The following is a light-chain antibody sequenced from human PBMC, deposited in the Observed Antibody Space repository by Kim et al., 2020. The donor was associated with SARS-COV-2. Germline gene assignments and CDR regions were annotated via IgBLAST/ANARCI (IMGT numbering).Light chain of an antibody. CDR3: QVWDPDGDHRFV. J-gene: IGLJ1*01. CDR2: YDS. Sequence: PGTTAPIIRRGANIGRKSVPWYQQKPGQAPVLVIFYDSDRPSGIPERFSGSNSGNTATLTISRVAAGDEADYYCQVWDPDGDHRFVFGTGTKVTVL. CDR1: NIGRKS. V-gene: IGLV3-21*04.